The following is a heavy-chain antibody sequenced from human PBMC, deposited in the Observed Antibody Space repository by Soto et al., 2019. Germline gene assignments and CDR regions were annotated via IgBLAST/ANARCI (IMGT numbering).Heavy chain of an antibody. Sequence: SVKVSCKASGGTFSSYAISWVRQAPGQGLEWMGGIIPIFGTANYAQKFQGRVTITADESTSTAYMELSSLRSEDTAVYYCARARYYYGSGSYFYYFDYWGQGTLVTVSS. V-gene: IGHV1-69*13. CDR3: ARARYYYGSGSYFYYFDY. CDR2: IIPIFGTA. D-gene: IGHD3-10*01. CDR1: GGTFSSYA. J-gene: IGHJ4*02.